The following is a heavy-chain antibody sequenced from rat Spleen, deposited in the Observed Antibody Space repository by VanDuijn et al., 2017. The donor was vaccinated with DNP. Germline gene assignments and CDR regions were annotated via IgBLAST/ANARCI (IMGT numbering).Heavy chain of an antibody. V-gene: IGHV3-1*01. J-gene: IGHJ2*01. CDR2: ISFSGTT. Sequence: EVQLQESGPGLVKPSQSLSLTCSVTGYSITSNYWAWIRKFPGNKMEWMAYISFSGTTNYNPSLKSRFSITRDTSKNQFFLQLNSVTTEDTATYYCARWSRYFDYWGQGVMVTVSS. CDR1: GYSITSNY. CDR3: ARWSRYFDY.